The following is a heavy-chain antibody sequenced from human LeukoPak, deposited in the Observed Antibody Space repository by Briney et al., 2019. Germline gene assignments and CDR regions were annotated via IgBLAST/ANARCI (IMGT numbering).Heavy chain of an antibody. CDR1: GGTFSSYA. J-gene: IGHJ4*02. CDR3: AREVYYYDSSGYYERPDY. Sequence: ASVKVSCKASGGTFSSYAISWVRQAPGQGLEWMGWISAYNGNTNYVQKLQGRVTMTTDTSTSTAYMELRSLRSDDTAVYYCAREVYYYDSSGYYERPDYWGQGTLVTVSS. V-gene: IGHV1-18*01. D-gene: IGHD3-22*01. CDR2: ISAYNGNT.